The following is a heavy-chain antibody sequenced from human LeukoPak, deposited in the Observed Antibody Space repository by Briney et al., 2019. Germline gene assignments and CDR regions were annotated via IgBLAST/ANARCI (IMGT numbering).Heavy chain of an antibody. Sequence: ASVKVSCKASGYTFTSYGISWVRQAPGQGLEWMGWISAYNGNTNYAQKLQGRVTMTTDTSTSTAYMELRSLRSDDTAVYYCARDVGYYGSGVYMDVWGKGTTVTISS. CDR3: ARDVGYYGSGVYMDV. V-gene: IGHV1-18*01. J-gene: IGHJ6*03. CDR2: ISAYNGNT. D-gene: IGHD3-10*01. CDR1: GYTFTSYG.